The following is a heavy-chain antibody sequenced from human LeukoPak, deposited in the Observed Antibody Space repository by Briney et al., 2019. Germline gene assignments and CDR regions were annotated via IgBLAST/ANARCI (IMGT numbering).Heavy chain of an antibody. CDR1: GFTFSSYW. CDR2: ISSSSSYI. CDR3: ARDVTIFGVAQPFDP. Sequence: GGSLRLSCAASGFTFSSYWMNWVRQAPGKGLEWVSSISSSSSYIYYADSVKGRFTISRDNAKNSLYLQMNSLRAEDTAVYYCARDVTIFGVAQPFDPWGQGTLVTVSS. V-gene: IGHV3-21*01. J-gene: IGHJ5*02. D-gene: IGHD3-3*01.